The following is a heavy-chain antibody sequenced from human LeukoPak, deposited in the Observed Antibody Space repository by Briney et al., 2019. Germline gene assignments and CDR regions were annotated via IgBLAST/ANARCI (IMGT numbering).Heavy chain of an antibody. CDR3: ARESGSVTSEVDFDY. Sequence: GGSLRLSCAASAFTFSSYGMSWVRQAPGKGLEWVATIRQDGSQKYYVDSVKGRFTISRDNAKNSLYLQMNSLRAEDTAVYYCARESGSVTSEVDFDYWGQGTLVTVSS. CDR2: IRQDGSQK. V-gene: IGHV3-7*01. CDR1: AFTFSSYG. D-gene: IGHD4-17*01. J-gene: IGHJ4*02.